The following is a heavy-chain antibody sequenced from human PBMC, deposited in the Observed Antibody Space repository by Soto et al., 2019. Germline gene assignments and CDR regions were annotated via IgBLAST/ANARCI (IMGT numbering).Heavy chain of an antibody. CDR2: IRSKTEGGTT. Sequence: GGSLRLSCAASGFSLTNARMSWVRQAPGKGLEWVGRIRSKTEGGTTDYAAPVKDRFTISRDDSKNTLYLQMSSLKTDDTAVYYCSHPHGGSWGQGTLVTVSS. J-gene: IGHJ4*02. CDR1: GFSLTNAR. D-gene: IGHD4-17*01. V-gene: IGHV3-15*01. CDR3: SHPHGGS.